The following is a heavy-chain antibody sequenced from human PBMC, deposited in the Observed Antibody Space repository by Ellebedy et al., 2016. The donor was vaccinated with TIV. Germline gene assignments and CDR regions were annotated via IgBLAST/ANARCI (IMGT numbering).Heavy chain of an antibody. CDR3: AKDGLYSGRYGVPVGDYFDY. D-gene: IGHD1-26*01. Sequence: GGSLRLSXAASGFAFTDAWMNWVRQAPGKGLEWVSSISSSASYIYYADSVKGRFTISRDNAKNSLYLQMNSLRAEDTAVYYCAKDGLYSGRYGVPVGDYFDYWGQGTLVTVSS. CDR2: ISSSASYI. J-gene: IGHJ4*02. CDR1: GFAFTDAW. V-gene: IGHV3-21*01.